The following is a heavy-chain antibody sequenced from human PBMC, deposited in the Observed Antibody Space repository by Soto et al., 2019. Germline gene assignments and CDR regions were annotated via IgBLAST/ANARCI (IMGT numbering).Heavy chain of an antibody. Sequence: GGALKLSCAPSGFTFSSFSISWVRQAPGKGLEWVAVISYDGSNKYYADSVKGRFTISRDNSKNTLYLQMNSLRAEDTAVYYCARDRAILEWLFDYYYYGMDVWGQGTTVTVSS. CDR3: ARDRAILEWLFDYYYYGMDV. CDR1: GFTFSSFS. J-gene: IGHJ6*02. D-gene: IGHD3-3*02. V-gene: IGHV3-30-3*01. CDR2: ISYDGSNK.